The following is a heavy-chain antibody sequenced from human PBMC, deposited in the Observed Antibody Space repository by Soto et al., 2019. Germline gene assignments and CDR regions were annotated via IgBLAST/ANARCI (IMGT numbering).Heavy chain of an antibody. Sequence: PSETLSLTCTVSGGSISSGDYYWSWIRQPPGKGLEWIGYIYYSGSTYYNPSLKSRVTISVDTSKNQFSLKLSSVTAADTAVYYCASERYSSSWFNWYFDLWGRGTLVTVS. D-gene: IGHD6-13*01. CDR3: ASERYSSSWFNWYFDL. CDR2: IYYSGST. J-gene: IGHJ2*01. CDR1: GGSISSGDYY. V-gene: IGHV4-30-4*01.